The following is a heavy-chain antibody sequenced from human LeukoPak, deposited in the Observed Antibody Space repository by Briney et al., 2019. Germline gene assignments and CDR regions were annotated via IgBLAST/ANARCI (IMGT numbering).Heavy chain of an antibody. CDR2: ISYDGSNK. V-gene: IGHV3-30-3*01. D-gene: IGHD5-18*01. CDR3: AKGHGYSYGTYYFDY. Sequence: GRSLRLSCAASGFTFSSYAMHWVRQAPGKGLEWVAVISYDGSNKYYADSVKGRFTISRDNSKNTLYLQMNSLRAEDTAVYYCAKGHGYSYGTYYFDYWGQGTLVTVSS. CDR1: GFTFSSYA. J-gene: IGHJ4*02.